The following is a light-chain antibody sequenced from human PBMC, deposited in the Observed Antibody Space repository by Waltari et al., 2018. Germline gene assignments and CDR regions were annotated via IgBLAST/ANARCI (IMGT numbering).Light chain of an antibody. CDR3: QHYLRLPVT. V-gene: IGKV3-20*01. CDR1: KSVTRAF. Sequence: EIVLTQSPGTLSLSPGESATLSCRTSKSVTRAFAWYQQKPGQAPRLLIYGATNRATGIPDRFSGSWSGTDFILTISSLEPEDFAVYYCQHYLRLPVTFGQGTKVEVK. J-gene: IGKJ1*01. CDR2: GAT.